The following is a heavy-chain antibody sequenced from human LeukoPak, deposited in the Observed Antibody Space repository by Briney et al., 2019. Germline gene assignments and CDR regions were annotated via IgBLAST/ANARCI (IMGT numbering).Heavy chain of an antibody. Sequence: GGSLRLSCAASGFTVSSNYMSWVRQAPGKGLEWVSDIYSGGSTYYADSVKGRFTISRDNSKNTLYLQMNSLRAEDTAVYYCAKDRDLVLLWFGELDYWGQGTLVTVSS. V-gene: IGHV3-53*01. D-gene: IGHD3-10*01. CDR1: GFTVSSNY. CDR3: AKDRDLVLLWFGELDY. J-gene: IGHJ4*02. CDR2: IYSGGST.